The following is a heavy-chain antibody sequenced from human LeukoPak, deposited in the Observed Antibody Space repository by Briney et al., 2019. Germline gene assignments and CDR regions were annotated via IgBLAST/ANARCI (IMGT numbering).Heavy chain of an antibody. CDR3: ARVAPFTCYYDSSGYDDY. V-gene: IGHV4-34*01. D-gene: IGHD3-22*01. CDR2: INHSGST. J-gene: IGHJ4*02. Sequence: KPSETLSLTCAVYGGSFSGYYWSWIRQPPGKGLEWIGEINHSGSTNYNPSLKSRVTISVDTSKNQFSLKLSSVTAADTAVYYCARVAPFTCYYDSSGYDDYWGQGTLVTVSS. CDR1: GGSFSGYY.